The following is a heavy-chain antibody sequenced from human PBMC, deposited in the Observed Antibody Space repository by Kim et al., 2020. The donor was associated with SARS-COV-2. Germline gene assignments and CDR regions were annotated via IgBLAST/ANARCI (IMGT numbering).Heavy chain of an antibody. CDR3: ARQVTTTHGMDL. CDR2: IYYSGST. CDR1: GGSISSSSYY. D-gene: IGHD4-17*01. V-gene: IGHV4-39*01. J-gene: IGHJ6*02. Sequence: SETLSLTCTVSGGSISSSSYYWGWIRQPPGKGLEWIGSIYYSGSTYYNPSLKSRVTISVDTSKNQFSLKLSSVTAADTAVYYCARQVTTTHGMDLWGQGTTVTVSS.